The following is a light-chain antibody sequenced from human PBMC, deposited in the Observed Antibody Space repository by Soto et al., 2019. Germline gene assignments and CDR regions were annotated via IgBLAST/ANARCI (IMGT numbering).Light chain of an antibody. Sequence: IHRSHAPSTLSASVLDRVSITCRAIQSISIWLSLYQQKPGKAPKLLIYKSSSLESGVPSRFSGSGSGTEITLTISSLQPDDFATYYCQQYNSYSTFGQGTKVDIK. CDR2: KSS. V-gene: IGKV1-5*03. J-gene: IGKJ1*01. CDR1: QSISIW. CDR3: QQYNSYST.